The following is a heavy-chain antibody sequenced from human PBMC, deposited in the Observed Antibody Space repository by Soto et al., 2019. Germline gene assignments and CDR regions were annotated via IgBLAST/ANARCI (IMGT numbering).Heavy chain of an antibody. Sequence: PSQTLSLTCAISGDSVSSNTNTWNWIRRSPSRGLEWLGRTHYRSKWYYDSAVSVKGRLTINSDTSKNQFSLHVNSVSPEDTGVYYCARVRLDGFDIWGQGTLVTVS. CDR2: THYRSKWYY. CDR3: ARVRLDGFDI. CDR1: GDSVSSNTNT. V-gene: IGHV6-1*01. D-gene: IGHD1-1*01. J-gene: IGHJ3*02.